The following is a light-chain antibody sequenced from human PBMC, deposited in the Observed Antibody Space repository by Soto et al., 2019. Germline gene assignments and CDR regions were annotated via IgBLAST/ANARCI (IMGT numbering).Light chain of an antibody. CDR2: ETS. V-gene: IGKV1-39*01. CDR3: QQSYSTPPFT. CDR1: QSVSSY. Sequence: DIQMTQSPSPLSASVGDRVDITCRTSQSVSSYLNWYQAKPGKAPKLLIYETSNLESGVPSRFSVSGSGTDFTLTISSLQPEDSATYYCQQSYSTPPFTFGPGTRVDI. J-gene: IGKJ3*01.